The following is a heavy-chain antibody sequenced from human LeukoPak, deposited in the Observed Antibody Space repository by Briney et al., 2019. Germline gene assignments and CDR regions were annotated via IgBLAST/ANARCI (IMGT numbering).Heavy chain of an antibody. Sequence: GGSLRLSCGASGFTFSGYGMHWVRQAPGKGLEWVAFIRLDGSNKYYADSVKGRFTISRDNSKNTLDLQMNTLTAEDTAVYYCAKDPYCLDGNCYPYCYYMDVWGKGTTVTVSS. CDR2: IRLDGSNK. D-gene: IGHD2-21*01. V-gene: IGHV3-30*02. CDR3: AKDPYCLDGNCYPYCYYMDV. J-gene: IGHJ6*03. CDR1: GFTFSGYG.